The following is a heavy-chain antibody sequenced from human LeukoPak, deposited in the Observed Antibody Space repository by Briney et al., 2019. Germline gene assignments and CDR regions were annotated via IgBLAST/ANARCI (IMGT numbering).Heavy chain of an antibody. D-gene: IGHD2-21*02. J-gene: IGHJ4*02. V-gene: IGHV3-30*18. CDR1: GFTFSSYG. CDR3: AKGGDLVVTAIFFDY. Sequence: GRSLRLSCAATGFTFSSYGMHWVRQAPGKGLEWVAVISYDGSNKYYADSVKGRFTISRDNSKNTLYLQMNSLRAEDTAVYYCAKGGDLVVTAIFFDYWGQGTLVTVS. CDR2: ISYDGSNK.